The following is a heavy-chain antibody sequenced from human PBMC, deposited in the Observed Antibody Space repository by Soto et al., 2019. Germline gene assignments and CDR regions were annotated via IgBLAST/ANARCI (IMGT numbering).Heavy chain of an antibody. V-gene: IGHV3-48*01. D-gene: IGHD5-18*01. J-gene: IGHJ4*02. CDR2: ISGRGSPI. Sequence: GGSLRLSCAASGYTSFSYYSMNWVRQAPGKGLEWVAFISGRGSPIYYADSVRGRFTISRDNGKNSVYLEMNSLRVEDTAVYYCARVGGHSYGYVDYWGQGTLVTVSS. CDR3: ARVGGHSYGYVDY. CDR1: GYTSFSYYS.